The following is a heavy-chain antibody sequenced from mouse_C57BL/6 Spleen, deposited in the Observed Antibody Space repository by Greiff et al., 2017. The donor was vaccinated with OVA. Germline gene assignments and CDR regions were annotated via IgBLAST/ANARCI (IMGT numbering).Heavy chain of an antibody. CDR2: ISGGGGNT. J-gene: IGHJ4*01. V-gene: IGHV5-9*01. CDR1: GFTFSSYT. D-gene: IGHD2-1*01. CDR3: ARRDGNPYYAMDY. Sequence: EVQGVESGGGLVKPGGSLKLSCAASGFTFSSYTMSWVRQTPEKRLEWVATISGGGGNTYYPDSVKGRFTISRDNAKNTLYLQMSSLRSEDTALYYCARRDGNPYYAMDYWGQGTSVTVSS.